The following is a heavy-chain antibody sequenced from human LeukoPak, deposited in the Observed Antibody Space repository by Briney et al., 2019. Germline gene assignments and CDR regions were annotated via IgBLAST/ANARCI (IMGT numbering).Heavy chain of an antibody. J-gene: IGHJ3*02. CDR1: GYTFTSYY. CDR2: INPSGGST. Sequence: RGASVKVSCKASGYTFTSYYMHWVRQAPGQGLEWMGIINPSGGSTSYAQKFQGRVTMTRDTSTSTVYMELSSLRSEDTAVYYCSSSGYYRGGASDIWGQGTMVTVSS. V-gene: IGHV1-46*01. D-gene: IGHD3-22*01. CDR3: SSSGYYRGGASDI.